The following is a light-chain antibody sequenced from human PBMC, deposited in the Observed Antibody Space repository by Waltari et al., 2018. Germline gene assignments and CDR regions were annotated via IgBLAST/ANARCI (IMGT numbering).Light chain of an antibody. V-gene: IGLV3-1*01. CDR2: QES. CDR1: KLDNKY. J-gene: IGLJ2*01. CDR3: QAWDSTTAV. Sequence: SFELTQPPSVSVSPGQTASITCSGFKLDNKYVSWYHQRPGQSPVMIIDQESERPSGIPERFSGSNSGDTATLTISGTQAMDDGDYYCQAWDSTTAVFGGGTRLTVL.